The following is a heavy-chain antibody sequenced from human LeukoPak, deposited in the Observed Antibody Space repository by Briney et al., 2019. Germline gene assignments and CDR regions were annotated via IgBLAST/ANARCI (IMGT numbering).Heavy chain of an antibody. J-gene: IGHJ4*02. CDR1: GFTFSSYW. V-gene: IGHV3-7*01. Sequence: SGGSLRLPCAASGFTFSSYWMSWVRQAPGKGLEWVANIKQDGSEKYYVVSVKGRFTISRDNAKNSLYLQMNSLRAEDTAVYYCARDWVNWNDETIFDYWGQGTLVTVSS. D-gene: IGHD1-1*01. CDR2: IKQDGSEK. CDR3: ARDWVNWNDETIFDY.